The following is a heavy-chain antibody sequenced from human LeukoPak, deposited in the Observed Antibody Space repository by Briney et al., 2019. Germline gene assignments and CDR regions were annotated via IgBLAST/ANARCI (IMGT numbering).Heavy chain of an antibody. J-gene: IGHJ6*02. CDR1: GFTFSSYG. CDR3: AKETGAGRENYYYYYGMDV. Sequence: PGVSLRLSCAASGFTFSSYGMHWVRQAPGKGLEWVAVISYDGSNKYYADSVKGRFTISRNNSKNTLYLKMNSLRAEDTAVYYCAKETGAGRENYYYYYGMDVWGQGTTVTVSS. V-gene: IGHV3-30*18. D-gene: IGHD6-13*01. CDR2: ISYDGSNK.